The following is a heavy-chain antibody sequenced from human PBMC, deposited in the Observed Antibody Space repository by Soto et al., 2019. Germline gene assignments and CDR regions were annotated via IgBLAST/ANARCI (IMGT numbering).Heavy chain of an antibody. CDR2: IYWDDDT. V-gene: IGHV2-5*02. D-gene: IGHD3-16*01. J-gene: IGHJ3*01. Sequence: HITLKESGPTLVKPTQTLTLTCIFSGFSFSADGVGVGWIRQPPGKTLEWLALIYWDDDTRYRPSLKSRLTSTKESSKNRVVLTMTNMDPLDTATYYCANAFGGTSWRNDAFDVWGQGTVVTVSS. CDR3: ANAFGGTSWRNDAFDV. CDR1: GFSFSADGVG.